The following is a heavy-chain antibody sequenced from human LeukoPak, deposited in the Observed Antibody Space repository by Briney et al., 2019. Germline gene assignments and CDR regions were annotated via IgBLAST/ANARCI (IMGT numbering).Heavy chain of an antibody. J-gene: IGHJ5*02. V-gene: IGHV4-4*07. CDR3: ARDRGSDGSDQLDP. D-gene: IGHD3-10*01. CDR2: IFSSGTT. CDR1: GGSINNYV. Sequence: RPSETLSLTCTVSGGSINNYVLIWIRQPAGKRLEWIGRIFSSGTTNYNLSLKSGSTMSVDTSKKQFSLQLSSVTAADTAVYYCARDRGSDGSDQLDPWGQGTLVTVSS.